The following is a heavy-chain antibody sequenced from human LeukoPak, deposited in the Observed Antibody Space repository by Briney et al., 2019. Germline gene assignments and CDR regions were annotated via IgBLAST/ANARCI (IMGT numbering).Heavy chain of an antibody. CDR3: ARKRYYYDSSGLPDY. CDR2: INHSGST. J-gene: IGHJ4*02. D-gene: IGHD3-22*01. V-gene: IGHV4-34*01. CDR1: GGSFSGYY. Sequence: SETLSLTCTVYGGSFSGYYWSWIRQPPGKGLEWIGEINHSGSTNYNPSLKSRVTISVDTSKNQFSLKLSSVTAADTAVYYCARKRYYYDSSGLPDYWGQGTLVTVSS.